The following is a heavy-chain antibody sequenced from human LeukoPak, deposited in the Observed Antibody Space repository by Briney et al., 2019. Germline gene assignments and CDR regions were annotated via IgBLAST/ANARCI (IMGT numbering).Heavy chain of an antibody. D-gene: IGHD2-21*02. CDR1: GFTFRNYA. Sequence: GASLRLSCVASGFTFRNYAMSWARQATGKGLEWVSAITGSGDSTFNAYSVKGRFTISRDNSKNTLHLQMNNLRAEDTAVYYCAKSRIVVVTAIDYWGQGILVTVSS. V-gene: IGHV3-23*01. CDR2: ITGSGDST. CDR3: AKSRIVVVTAIDY. J-gene: IGHJ4*02.